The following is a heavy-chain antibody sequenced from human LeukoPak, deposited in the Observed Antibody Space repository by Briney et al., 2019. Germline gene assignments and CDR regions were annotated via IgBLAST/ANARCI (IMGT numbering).Heavy chain of an antibody. V-gene: IGHV3-7*01. CDR2: IKQDGSEK. D-gene: IGHD2-21*01. CDR1: GFTFSVYW. Sequence: GGSVRLSCAASGFTFSVYWMSWVRQAPGKGLEWVANIKQDGSEKYYVDSVKGRFTISRDNAKNSLYLQMNSLRVEDTAVYYCARDESGDNDAFDIWGQGTMVTVSS. CDR3: ARDESGDNDAFDI. J-gene: IGHJ3*02.